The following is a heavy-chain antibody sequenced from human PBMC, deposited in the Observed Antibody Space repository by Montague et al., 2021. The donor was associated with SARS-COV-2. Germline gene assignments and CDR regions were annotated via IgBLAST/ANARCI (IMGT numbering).Heavy chain of an antibody. CDR1: GFTFGNYW. CDR3: ARDPGIPSAGTVGHFDS. Sequence: SLRLSCAASGFTFGNYWMSWVRQAPGKGPEWVANIHQDGNWIYYXDSXRGRFTISRDNARKSLYLQMSSLRDDDTAIYYCARDPGIPSAGTVGHFDSWGQGILVIVSS. V-gene: IGHV3-7*01. D-gene: IGHD6-13*01. J-gene: IGHJ5*01. CDR2: IHQDGNWI.